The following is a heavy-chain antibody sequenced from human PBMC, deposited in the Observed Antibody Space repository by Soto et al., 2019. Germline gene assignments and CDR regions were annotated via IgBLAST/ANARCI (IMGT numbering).Heavy chain of an antibody. V-gene: IGHV4-4*02. CDR3: ATRDSSRFD. CDR1: GVSISSHDW. Sequence: SETLSLTCAVSGVSISSHDWWTWVRQPPGKGLEWIGESHQSGNTNYNSSLESRVTISVDKSKNQFSLKLTSVTVADTAVYYCATRDSSRFDWSQGTRVTVSS. D-gene: IGHD6-13*01. J-gene: IGHJ4*02. CDR2: SHQSGNT.